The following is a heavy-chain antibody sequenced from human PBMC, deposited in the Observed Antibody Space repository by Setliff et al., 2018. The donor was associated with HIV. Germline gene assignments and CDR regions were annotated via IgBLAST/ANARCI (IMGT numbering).Heavy chain of an antibody. Sequence: PGGSLRLSCAASGLIFSSYEMNWVRQAPGKGLEWISFIGGHGSIIHYADSVKGRFTISRDNAKNSVYLQMHSLRVEDTAVYYCAREMGSTHQAFDIWGQGTMVTVSS. D-gene: IGHD2-15*01. J-gene: IGHJ3*02. CDR1: GLIFSSYE. CDR3: AREMGSTHQAFDI. CDR2: IGGHGSII. V-gene: IGHV3-48*03.